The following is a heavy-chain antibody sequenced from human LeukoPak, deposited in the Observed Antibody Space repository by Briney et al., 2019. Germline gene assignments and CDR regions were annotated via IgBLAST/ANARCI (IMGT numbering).Heavy chain of an antibody. CDR1: GYTFTDYC. J-gene: IGHJ5*02. D-gene: IGHD2-2*02. Sequence: ASVKVSCKVSGYTFTDYCIHWVQQAPGKGLEWMGLVDPEDGETIYAEKFQGRVTITADTSTDTAYMELSSLRSEDTAVYYCATDIAHPLGYCSSTSCYKNWFDPWGQGTLVTVSS. CDR2: VDPEDGET. V-gene: IGHV1-69-2*01. CDR3: ATDIAHPLGYCSSTSCYKNWFDP.